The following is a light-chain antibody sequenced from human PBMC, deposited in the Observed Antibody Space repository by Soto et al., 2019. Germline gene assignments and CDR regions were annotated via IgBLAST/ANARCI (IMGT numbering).Light chain of an antibody. V-gene: IGKV3-11*01. CDR3: HQRNT. CDR1: QSVSTY. CDR2: HTT. J-gene: IGKJ5*01. Sequence: VLTQSPVTLSLSPGDRATLSCRASQSVSTYLAWYRQVPGQPPRLLIYHTTNRAAGIPPRFSGSRSGTDFTLTISSVEPEDFALYYCHQRNTIGQRTRLEIK.